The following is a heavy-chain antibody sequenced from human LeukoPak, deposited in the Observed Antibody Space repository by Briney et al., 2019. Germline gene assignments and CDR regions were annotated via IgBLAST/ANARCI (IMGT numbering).Heavy chain of an antibody. CDR3: AKVKVDTMIVVARYYFDY. V-gene: IGHV3-23*01. D-gene: IGHD3-22*01. Sequence: GGSLRLSCAASGFTFSSYAMSWVRQAPGKGLEWVSAISGSGGSTYYADSVKGRLTISRDNSKNTLYLQMNSLRAEDTAVYYCAKVKVDTMIVVARYYFDYWGQGTLVTVSS. CDR1: GFTFSSYA. J-gene: IGHJ4*02. CDR2: ISGSGGST.